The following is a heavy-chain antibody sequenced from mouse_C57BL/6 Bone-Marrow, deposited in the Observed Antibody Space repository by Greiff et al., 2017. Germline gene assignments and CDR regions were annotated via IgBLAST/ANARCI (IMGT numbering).Heavy chain of an antibody. CDR1: AYTFTSSW. V-gene: IGHV1-69*01. D-gene: IGHD2-5*01. CDR2: IDPSDSYT. CDR3: ARTAYYSNYDAMDY. Sequence: QVQLQQPGAELLMPGASVKLSCKASAYTFTSSWMHWVKQRPGQGLEWIGEIDPSDSYTNYNQKFKGKSTLTVDKSSSTAYMQLSSLSSEDSAVYYCARTAYYSNYDAMDYWGQGTSVTVSS. J-gene: IGHJ4*01.